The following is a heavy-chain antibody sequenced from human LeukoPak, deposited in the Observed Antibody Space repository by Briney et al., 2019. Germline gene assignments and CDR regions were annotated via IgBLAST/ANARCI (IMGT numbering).Heavy chain of an antibody. CDR3: ATSYYDSRGNWYFDL. D-gene: IGHD3-22*01. J-gene: IGHJ2*01. Sequence: PSKTLSLTCTVSGGSISSSSYYWGWIRQPPGKGLEWIGSIYYSGSTYYNPSLKSRVTISVDTSKNQFSLKLSSVTAADTAVYYCATSYYDSRGNWYFDLWGRGTLVTVSS. V-gene: IGHV4-39*01. CDR1: GGSISSSSYY. CDR2: IYYSGST.